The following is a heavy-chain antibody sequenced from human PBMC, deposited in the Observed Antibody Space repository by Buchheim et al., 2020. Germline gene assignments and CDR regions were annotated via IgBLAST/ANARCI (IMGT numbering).Heavy chain of an antibody. J-gene: IGHJ4*02. D-gene: IGHD6-13*01. CDR3: ARGWGYSDY. Sequence: QVQLVESGGGVVQPGRSLRLSCAASGFTFSSYAMHWVRQAPGKGLEWVAVISYDGSNKYYADSVKGRFTISRDNSKNTLYLQMNSLRAEDTAVYYCARGWGYSDYWGQGTL. CDR2: ISYDGSNK. V-gene: IGHV3-30*04. CDR1: GFTFSSYA.